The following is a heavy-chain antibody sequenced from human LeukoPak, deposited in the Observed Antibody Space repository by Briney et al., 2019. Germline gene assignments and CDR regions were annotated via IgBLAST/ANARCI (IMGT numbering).Heavy chain of an antibody. J-gene: IGHJ4*02. V-gene: IGHV1-2*02. CDR3: ARGESIAAADPFDY. CDR1: GYTFTGYY. Sequence: ASVKVSCKASGYTFTGYYMHWVRQAPGQGLEWMGWINPNSGGTNYAQKFQGRVTMTRDTSISTAFMELSRLRSDDTAVYYCARGESIAAADPFDYWGQGTLVTVSS. D-gene: IGHD6-13*01. CDR2: INPNSGGT.